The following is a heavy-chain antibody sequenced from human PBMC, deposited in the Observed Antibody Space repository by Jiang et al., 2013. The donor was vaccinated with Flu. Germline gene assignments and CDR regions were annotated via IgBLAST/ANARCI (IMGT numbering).Heavy chain of an antibody. CDR1: GGTFSSYA. CDR2: IIPIFGTA. D-gene: IGHD3-22*01. Sequence: GAEVKKPGSSVKVSCKASGGTFSSYAISWVRQAPGQGLEWMGGIIPIFGTANYAQKFQGRVTITADESTSTAYMELSSLRSEDTAVYYCARGGTTYYYDSSGYANFDYWGQGTLVTVSS. J-gene: IGHJ4*02. V-gene: IGHV1-69*01. CDR3: ARGGTTYYYDSSGYANFDY.